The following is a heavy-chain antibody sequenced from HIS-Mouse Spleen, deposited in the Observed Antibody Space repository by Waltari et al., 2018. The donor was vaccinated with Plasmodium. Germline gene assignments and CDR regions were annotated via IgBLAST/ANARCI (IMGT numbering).Heavy chain of an antibody. CDR1: GFTFSAFS. Sequence: EVQLVESGGGMVKPGGSLRLSCAAVGFTFSAFSLTWVRQAPGKGLEWVSSISSSSSYIYYADSVKGRFTISRDNAKNSLYLQMNSLRAEDTAVYYCARDPQVNDWYFDLWGRGTLVTVSS. CDR2: ISSSSSYI. V-gene: IGHV3-21*01. J-gene: IGHJ2*01. CDR3: ARDPQVNDWYFDL.